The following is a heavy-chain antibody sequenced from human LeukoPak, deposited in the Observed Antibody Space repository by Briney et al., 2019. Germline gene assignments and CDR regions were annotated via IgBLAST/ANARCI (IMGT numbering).Heavy chain of an antibody. CDR2: IKQDGSEK. Sequence: GGSLRLSCAASGFTFSSYWMSWVRQAPGKGLEWLANIKQDGSEKSYVDSVNGRFTISRDNAKNSLYLQMNSLRAEDTAVYYCTRDKSDYDSSGYYFGYWGQGTLVTVSS. CDR1: GFTFSSYW. J-gene: IGHJ4*02. D-gene: IGHD3-22*01. CDR3: TRDKSDYDSSGYYFGY. V-gene: IGHV3-7*01.